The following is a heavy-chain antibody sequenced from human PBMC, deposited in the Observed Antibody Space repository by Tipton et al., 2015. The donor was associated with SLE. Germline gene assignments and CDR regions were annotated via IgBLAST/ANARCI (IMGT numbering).Heavy chain of an antibody. J-gene: IGHJ6*03. V-gene: IGHV4-34*01. CDR1: GGSISPYY. CDR2: INHSGST. Sequence: TLSLTCTVSGGSISPYYWSWIRQPPGKGLEWIGEINHSGSTNYNPSLKSRVTISVDTSKNQFSLKLSSVTAADTAVYYCARDLDWNGRGYYYYYMDVWGKGTTVTVSS. D-gene: IGHD1-1*01. CDR3: ARDLDWNGRGYYYYYMDV.